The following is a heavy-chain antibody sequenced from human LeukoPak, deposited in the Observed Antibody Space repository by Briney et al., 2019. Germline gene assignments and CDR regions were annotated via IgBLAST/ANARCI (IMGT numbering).Heavy chain of an antibody. D-gene: IGHD1-7*01. J-gene: IGHJ4*02. Sequence: KTGGSLRLSCAASGFTFSSYSTNWVRQAPGKGLEWVSSISSSSSYIYYADSVKGRFTISRDNAKSSLYLQMNSLRAEDTAVYYCARGTFDYWGQGTLVTVSS. CDR3: ARGTFDY. CDR1: GFTFSSYS. V-gene: IGHV3-21*01. CDR2: ISSSSSYI.